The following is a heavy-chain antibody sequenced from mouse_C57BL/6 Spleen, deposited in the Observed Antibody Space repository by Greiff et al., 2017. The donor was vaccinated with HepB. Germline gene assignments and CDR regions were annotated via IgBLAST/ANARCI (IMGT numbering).Heavy chain of an antibody. V-gene: IGHV10-3*01. D-gene: IGHD4-1*01. CDR1: GFTFNTYA. CDR2: IRSKSSNYAT. J-gene: IGHJ1*03. CDR3: VSSSNWDWYFDV. Sequence: EVMLVESGGGLVQPKGSLKLSCAASGFTFNTYAMHWVRQAPGKGLEWVARIRSKSSNYATYYADSVKDRFTISRDDSQSMLYLQMNNLKTEDTAMYYCVSSSNWDWYFDVWGTGTTVTVSS.